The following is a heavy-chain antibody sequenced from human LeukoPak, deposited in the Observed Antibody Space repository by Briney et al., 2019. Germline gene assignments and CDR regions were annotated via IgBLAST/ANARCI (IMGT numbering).Heavy chain of an antibody. CDR2: MNPNSGNT. Sequence: ASVKVSCKASGYTFTSYGINWVRQATGQGLEWMGWMNPNSGNTGYAQKFQGRVTMTRNTSISTAYMELSSLRSEDTAVYYCARGRGSGWYYDYYYGMDVWGQGTTVTVSS. CDR1: GYTFTSYG. J-gene: IGHJ6*02. V-gene: IGHV1-8*01. CDR3: ARGRGSGWYYDYYYGMDV. D-gene: IGHD6-19*01.